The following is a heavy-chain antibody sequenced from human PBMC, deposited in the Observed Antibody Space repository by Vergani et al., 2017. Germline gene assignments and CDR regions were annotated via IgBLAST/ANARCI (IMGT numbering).Heavy chain of an antibody. CDR3: ERQGWRYCWADY. D-gene: IGHD2-8*02. J-gene: IGHJ4*02. CDR1: GGSISSSSYY. Sequence: QLQLQESGPGLVKPSETLSLTCTVSGGSISSSSYYWGWIRQAPGKGLEWIGSIYYSGSTYYNPSLKSRVTISVDTSKNQFSLKLSSVTAADTAVDYCERQGWRYCWADYWGQGTLVTVSS. V-gene: IGHV4-39*01. CDR2: IYYSGST.